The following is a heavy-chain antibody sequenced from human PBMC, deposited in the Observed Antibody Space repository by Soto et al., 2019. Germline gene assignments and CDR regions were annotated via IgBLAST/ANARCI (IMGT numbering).Heavy chain of an antibody. CDR3: ASTKGVVVAATIIWFDP. CDR2: IYYSGST. Sequence: QLQLQESGPGLVKPSETLSLTCTVSGGSISSSSYYWGWIRQPPGKGLEWIGSIYYSGSTYYNPSLKHRTTISVDTSKKQFSRKLLSVTAADTAVYYCASTKGVVVAATIIWFDPWGQGTLVTVSS. V-gene: IGHV4-39*01. CDR1: GGSISSSSYY. D-gene: IGHD2-15*01. J-gene: IGHJ5*02.